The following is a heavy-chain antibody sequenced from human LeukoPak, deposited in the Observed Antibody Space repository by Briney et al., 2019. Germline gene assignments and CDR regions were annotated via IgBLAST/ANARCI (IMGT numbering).Heavy chain of an antibody. Sequence: ASVKVSCKAPGYTFTSYDINWVRQAPGQGLEWIGWVNPKSGNTGYKQKFQARVTITRDTSITTAYMELSSLTSDDTAVYFCARGLPLGYCTYGVCYPPKHFDFWGQGTLVTVSS. J-gene: IGHJ4*02. CDR1: GYTFTSYD. D-gene: IGHD2-8*01. CDR3: ARGLPLGYCTYGVCYPPKHFDF. CDR2: VNPKSGNT. V-gene: IGHV1-8*03.